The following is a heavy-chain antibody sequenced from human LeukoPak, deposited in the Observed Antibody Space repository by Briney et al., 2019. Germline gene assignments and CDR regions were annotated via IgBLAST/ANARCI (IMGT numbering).Heavy chain of an antibody. V-gene: IGHV1-46*01. J-gene: IGHJ4*02. CDR3: ARVTAVAGATSTSIFDY. Sequence: ASVKVSCKASGYTFTSYYMHWVRQAPGQGLEWMGIINPSGGSTSYAQKFQGRVTMTRDTSTSTVYMELSSLRSEDTAVYYCARVTAVAGATSTSIFDYWGQGTLVTVSS. D-gene: IGHD6-19*01. CDR1: GYTFTSYY. CDR2: INPSGGST.